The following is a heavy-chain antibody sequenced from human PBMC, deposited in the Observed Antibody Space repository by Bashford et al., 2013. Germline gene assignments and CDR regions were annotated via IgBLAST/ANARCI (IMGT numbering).Heavy chain of an antibody. CDR2: MYSGGST. Sequence: WIRQPPRKGLQWVSTMYSGGSTYYADSVKGRFTISRDSSKNTLSLQMNSLGADDTAVYYCATAEAAAFRFWGQGTLVTVSS. J-gene: IGHJ4*02. V-gene: IGHV3-53*01. CDR3: ATAEAAAFRF. D-gene: IGHD6-13*01.